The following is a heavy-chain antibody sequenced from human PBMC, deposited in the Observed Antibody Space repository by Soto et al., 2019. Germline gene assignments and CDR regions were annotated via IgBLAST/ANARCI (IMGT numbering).Heavy chain of an antibody. CDR2: IYWDGDD. Sequence: QITLRESGPTLVNPTQTLTLTCTFSGFSLTTTGVGVGWVRQAPGKALEWLALIYWDGDDRYRPSLKRRLSITKDTPRNRVVLTMTDLDPLDTATYFCVRGDIYTSGLDYWGQGTLVTVSS. CDR3: VRGDIYTSGLDY. D-gene: IGHD2-21*02. V-gene: IGHV2-5*02. CDR1: GFSLTTTGVG. J-gene: IGHJ4*02.